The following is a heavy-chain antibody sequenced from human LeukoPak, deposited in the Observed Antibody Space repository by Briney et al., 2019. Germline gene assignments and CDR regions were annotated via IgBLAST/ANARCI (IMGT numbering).Heavy chain of an antibody. CDR1: GYTSTRYA. V-gene: IGHV1-3*01. J-gene: IGHJ4*02. Sequence: ASVRVSCKASGYTSTRYAMHKVRQATGQRLDWMGWINDGNGNTKYSQKFQGRVTITRDTSASTAYMELSSLRSEDTAVYYCARGFDWSPYDTNYFDYWGQGTLVTVSS. D-gene: IGHD3-9*01. CDR3: ARGFDWSPYDTNYFDY. CDR2: INDGNGNT.